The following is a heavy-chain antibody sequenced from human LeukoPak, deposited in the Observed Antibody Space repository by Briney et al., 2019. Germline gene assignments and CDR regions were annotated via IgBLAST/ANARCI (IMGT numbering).Heavy chain of an antibody. J-gene: IGHJ4*02. Sequence: GGSLRLSCAASGFTFSSYWMHWVRQVPGKGLVWVARINPGGSSITYADSVKGRYTISRDNAKNTLYLQMDSLRAEDTGVYYCARSNQADDYWGQGTLVTVSS. D-gene: IGHD1-14*01. V-gene: IGHV3-74*03. CDR1: GFTFSSYW. CDR3: ARSNQADDY. CDR2: INPGGSSI.